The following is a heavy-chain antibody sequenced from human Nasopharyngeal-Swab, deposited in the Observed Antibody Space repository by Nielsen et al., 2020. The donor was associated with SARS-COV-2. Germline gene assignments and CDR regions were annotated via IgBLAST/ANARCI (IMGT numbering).Heavy chain of an antibody. CDR3: ARSGTTKYGLDV. D-gene: IGHD1-1*01. Sequence: LRLSCSVSGGSISGYFLSWIRQPAGEGLEWFGLFYTTGSTNYNPSLKSRVTISIDMTKNPFSLELRSVTAADTAFYYCARSGTTKYGLDVWGQGTTVIVSS. V-gene: IGHV4-4*07. CDR2: FYTTGST. CDR1: GGSISGYF. J-gene: IGHJ6*01.